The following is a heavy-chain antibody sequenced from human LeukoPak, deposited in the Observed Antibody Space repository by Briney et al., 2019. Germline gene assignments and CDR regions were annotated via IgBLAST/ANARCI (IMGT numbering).Heavy chain of an antibody. J-gene: IGHJ6*04. D-gene: IGHD3-10*01. V-gene: IGHV3-30*04. CDR1: GFTFSRYA. CDR2: ISYDGTNK. Sequence: PGRSLRLSCAASGFTFSRYAMHWVRQAPGQGLEWVAVISYDGTNKYFADSVKGRFTISRDNSRNTLYLQMNSLRAEDTAVYFCARDLDSGSLYYYGMDVWGKGTTVTVSS. CDR3: ARDLDSGSLYYYGMDV.